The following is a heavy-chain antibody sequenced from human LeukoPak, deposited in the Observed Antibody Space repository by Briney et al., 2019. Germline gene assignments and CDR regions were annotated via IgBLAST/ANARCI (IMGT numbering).Heavy chain of an antibody. CDR2: ISSGSSTI. Sequence: GGSLRLSCAASGFIFSDYSMNWVRQAPGKGLEWVSYISSGSSTIYYADSVKGRFTISRDNAKNSLYLQMNSLRAEDTAVYYCARDQAGSGYYDSSGYPFDYWGQGTLVTVSS. D-gene: IGHD3-22*01. J-gene: IGHJ4*02. V-gene: IGHV3-48*01. CDR3: ARDQAGSGYYDSSGYPFDY. CDR1: GFIFSDYS.